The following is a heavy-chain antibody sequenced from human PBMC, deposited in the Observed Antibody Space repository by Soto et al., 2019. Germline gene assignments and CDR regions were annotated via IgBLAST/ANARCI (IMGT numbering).Heavy chain of an antibody. CDR1: TVSSNY. D-gene: IGHD3-10*01. CDR2: IGTAGDT. V-gene: IGHV3-13*04. CDR3: ARGLWFGEVRYYYYGMDV. Sequence: TVSSNYMSWVRQAPGKGLEWVSAIGTAGDTYYPGSVKGRFTISRENAKNSLYLQMNSLRAGDTAVYYCARGLWFGEVRYYYYGMDVWGQGTTVTVSS. J-gene: IGHJ6*02.